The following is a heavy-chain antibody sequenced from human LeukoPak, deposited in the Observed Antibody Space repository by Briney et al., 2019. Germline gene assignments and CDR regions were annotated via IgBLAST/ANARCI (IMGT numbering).Heavy chain of an antibody. Sequence: GGSLRLSCAASGFTFSSYSMDWVRQAPGKGLEWVSSISSSSSYIYYADSVKGRFAISRDNAKNSLYLQMNSLRAEDTAVYYCARDAYCNSDYCYSLDAFDIWGQGTMVTVSS. CDR3: ARDAYCNSDYCYSLDAFDI. CDR2: ISSSSSYI. V-gene: IGHV3-21*01. J-gene: IGHJ3*02. CDR1: GFTFSSYS. D-gene: IGHD2/OR15-2a*01.